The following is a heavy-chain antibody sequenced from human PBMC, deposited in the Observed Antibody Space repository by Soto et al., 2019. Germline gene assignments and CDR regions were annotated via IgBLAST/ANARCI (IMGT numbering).Heavy chain of an antibody. V-gene: IGHV3-7*05. Sequence: PGGSLRLSCAASGFTFSSYWMSWVRQAPGKGLEWVANIKQDGSEKYYVDSVKGRFTISRDNAKNSLYLQMNSLRAEDTAVYYCARRYGSGSYSNYYYYGMDVWGQGTTVTVSS. CDR3: ARRYGSGSYSNYYYYGMDV. CDR2: IKQDGSEK. CDR1: GFTFSSYW. D-gene: IGHD3-10*01. J-gene: IGHJ6*02.